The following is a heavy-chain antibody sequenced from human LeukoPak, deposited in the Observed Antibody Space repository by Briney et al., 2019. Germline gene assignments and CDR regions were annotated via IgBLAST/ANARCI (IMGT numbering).Heavy chain of an antibody. V-gene: IGHV3-23*01. CDR3: AKGKLAFDS. CDR2: ITASRDYT. CDR1: GFTFSTYA. J-gene: IGHJ4*02. Sequence: GESLKISCAASGFTFSTYAMTWVRQAPGKGLEWVSTITASRDYTYYADSVKGRFTISRDDSKNTLYLQMSSLRAEDTALYHCAKGKLAFDSWGQGTLVTVSS.